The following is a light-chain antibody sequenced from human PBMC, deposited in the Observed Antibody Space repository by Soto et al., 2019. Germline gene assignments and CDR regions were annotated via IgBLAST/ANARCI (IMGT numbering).Light chain of an antibody. CDR1: SSDVGGYNF. J-gene: IGLJ2*01. CDR2: DVT. Sequence: QSVLTQPPSTSGAPGQSVNISCTGTSSDVGGYNFVSWYQQHPGKAPKLMIYDVTERPSGVPDRFSGSKSGNTASLTVSWLQGEDEAYYYCTSYAGSNIPVLFGGGTKLTVL. CDR3: TSYAGSNIPVL. V-gene: IGLV2-8*01.